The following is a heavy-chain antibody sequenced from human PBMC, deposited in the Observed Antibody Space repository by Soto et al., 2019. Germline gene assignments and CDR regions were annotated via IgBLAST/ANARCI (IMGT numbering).Heavy chain of an antibody. D-gene: IGHD6-6*01. CDR1: GFTFSSYG. CDR2: IWYDGSNK. Sequence: GGSLRLSCAASGFTFSSYGMHWVRQAPGKGLEWVAVIWYDGSNKYYADSVKGRFTISRDNSKNTLYLQMNSLRAADTAVYYCARADPYDSSSAAYYYYYMDVWGKGTTVTVSS. V-gene: IGHV3-33*01. J-gene: IGHJ6*03. CDR3: ARADPYDSSSAAYYYYYMDV.